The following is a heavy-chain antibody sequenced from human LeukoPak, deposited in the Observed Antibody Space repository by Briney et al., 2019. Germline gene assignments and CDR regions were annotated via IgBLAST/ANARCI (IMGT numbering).Heavy chain of an antibody. CDR1: GFTLSSYA. CDR3: ARDGAAAGTRWFDP. D-gene: IGHD6-13*01. V-gene: IGHV3-30*01. Sequence: GGSLRLSCAASGFTLSSYAMHWVRQAPGKGLEWVAVISYDGSNKYYADSVKGRFTISRDNSKNTLYLQMNSLRAEDTAVYYCARDGAAAGTRWFDPWGQGTLVTVSS. CDR2: ISYDGSNK. J-gene: IGHJ5*02.